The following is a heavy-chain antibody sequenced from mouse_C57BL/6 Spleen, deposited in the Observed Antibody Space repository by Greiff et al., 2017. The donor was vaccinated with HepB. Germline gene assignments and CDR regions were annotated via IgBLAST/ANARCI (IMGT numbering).Heavy chain of an antibody. CDR2: INYDGSST. CDR3: ARDTGYYFDC. J-gene: IGHJ2*01. V-gene: IGHV5-16*01. CDR1: GFTFSDYY. Sequence: DVQLVESEGGLVQPGSSMKLSCTASGFTFSDYYMAWVRQVPEKGLEWVANINYDGSSTYYLDSLKSRFIISRDNAKNILYLQMSSLKSEDTATYYCARDTGYYFDCWGQGTTLSVSS.